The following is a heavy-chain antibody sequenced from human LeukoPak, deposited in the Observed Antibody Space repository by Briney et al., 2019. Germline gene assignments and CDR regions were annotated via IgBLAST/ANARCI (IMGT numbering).Heavy chain of an antibody. D-gene: IGHD3-9*01. CDR2: INSSGGST. Sequence: ASVKVSRKASGYTPTSYYMHTVRQAPGQGLEWMGIINSSGGSTSYAQKFQGRVTMTRDTSTSTVYMELSSLRSEDTAVYYCARDPNDIVTGPPGYWGQGTLVTVSS. J-gene: IGHJ4*02. V-gene: IGHV1-46*01. CDR3: ARDPNDIVTGPPGY. CDR1: GYTPTSYY.